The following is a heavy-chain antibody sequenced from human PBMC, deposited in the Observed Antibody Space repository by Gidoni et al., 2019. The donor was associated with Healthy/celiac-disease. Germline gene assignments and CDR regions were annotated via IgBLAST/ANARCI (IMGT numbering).Heavy chain of an antibody. Sequence: QVQLQQWGAGLLKPSATLSPTCAVSGGSFSGYDWSWLRQPPGTGLEWIGEINHSGSTNYNPSLKSRVTISVDTSKNQFSLKLSSVTAADTAVYYCARGRVVTAISPPDYWGQGTLVTVSS. CDR2: INHSGST. CDR3: ARGRVVTAISPPDY. V-gene: IGHV4-34*01. CDR1: GGSFSGYD. J-gene: IGHJ4*02. D-gene: IGHD2-21*02.